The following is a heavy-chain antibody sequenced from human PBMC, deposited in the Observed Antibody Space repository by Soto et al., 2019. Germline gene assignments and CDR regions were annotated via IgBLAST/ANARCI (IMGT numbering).Heavy chain of an antibody. Sequence: VASVKVSCKASGYTFTGYYMHWVRQAPGQGLGWMGWINPNSCGTNYAQKFQGWVSMIRDTSISTAYMELSRLRSDDTAVYYCARDGPIVLVPAAMSRPNYYYYGMDVWGQGTTVTVSS. V-gene: IGHV1-2*04. CDR2: INPNSCGT. D-gene: IGHD2-2*01. J-gene: IGHJ6*02. CDR3: ARDGPIVLVPAAMSRPNYYYYGMDV. CDR1: GYTFTGYY.